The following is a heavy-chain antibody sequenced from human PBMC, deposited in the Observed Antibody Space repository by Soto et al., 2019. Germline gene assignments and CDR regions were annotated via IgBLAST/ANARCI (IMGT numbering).Heavy chain of an antibody. V-gene: IGHV1-18*01. J-gene: IGHJ4*02. D-gene: IGHD2-2*01. CDR1: GYTFTSYG. CDR2: ISAYNGNT. Sequence: ASVKVSCKASGYTFTSYGISWVRQAPGQGLEWMGWISAYNGNTNYAQKLQGRVTMTTDTSTSTAYMELRSLRSDDTAVYYCARDECYCSSTSCPRAFDYWGQGNLVTVSS. CDR3: ARDECYCSSTSCPRAFDY.